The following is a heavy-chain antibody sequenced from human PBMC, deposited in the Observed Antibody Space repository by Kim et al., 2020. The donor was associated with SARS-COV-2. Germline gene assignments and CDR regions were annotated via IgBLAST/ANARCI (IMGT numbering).Heavy chain of an antibody. CDR1: GYSFTSYW. CDR3: ARAPPVYYYDSSGYSHFDY. Sequence: GESLKISCKGSGYSFTSYWIGWVRQMPGKGLEWMGIIYPGDSDTRYSPSFQAQVTISADKSISTAYLQWSSLKASDTAMYYCARAPPVYYYDSSGYSHFDYWGQGTLVTVSS. CDR2: IYPGDSDT. D-gene: IGHD3-22*01. V-gene: IGHV5-51*01. J-gene: IGHJ4*02.